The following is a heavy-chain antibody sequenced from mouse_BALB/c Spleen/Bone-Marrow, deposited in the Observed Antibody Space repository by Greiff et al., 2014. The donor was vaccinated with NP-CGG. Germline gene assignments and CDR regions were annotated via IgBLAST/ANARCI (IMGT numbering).Heavy chain of an antibody. CDR3: AKVTTGFAY. J-gene: IGHJ3*01. CDR1: GYAFSSYW. V-gene: IGHV1-80*01. CDR2: IYPGDGET. Sequence: QVQLKESGAELVRPGSSVKISCKASGYAFSSYWMTWVKQRPGQGLEWIGQIYPGDGETNYNGKFKGKATLTADTSSSTAYMQLSGLTSEDSAVYFCAKVTTGFAYWGQGTLVTVSA. D-gene: IGHD2-2*01.